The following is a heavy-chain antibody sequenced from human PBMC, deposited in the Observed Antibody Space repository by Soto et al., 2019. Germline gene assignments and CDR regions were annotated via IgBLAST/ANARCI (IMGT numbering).Heavy chain of an antibody. Sequence: EVLLLESGGGLVQPGGSLRLSCAASGFTFSSYAMSWVRQAPGKGLEWVSALSGSGGNTYYADSVRGRFTISRDNSKNTLYQQMNSLRAEDTAVYYCAKDDTRERYYYYYGLDVW. CDR2: LSGSGGNT. J-gene: IGHJ6*01. V-gene: IGHV3-23*01. CDR1: GFTFSSYA. D-gene: IGHD3-22*01. CDR3: AKDDTRERYYYYYGLDV.